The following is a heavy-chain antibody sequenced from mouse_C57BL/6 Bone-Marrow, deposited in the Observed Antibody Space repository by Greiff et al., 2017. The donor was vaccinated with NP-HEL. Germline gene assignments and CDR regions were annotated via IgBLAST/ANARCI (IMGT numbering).Heavy chain of an antibody. CDR2: IYPRSGTT. D-gene: IGHD2-2*01. V-gene: IGHV1-81*01. J-gene: IGHJ4*01. Sequence: QVQLQQSGAELARPGASVKLSCKASGYTFTRSGISWVTQRTGQGLEWIGEIYPRSGTTYYNEKFNGKATLTADKSSSTAYLELRSLTSADSAVFVCERGGGYDDYAMDYGGEGTAVTVSS. CDR1: GYTFTRSG. CDR3: ERGGGYDDYAMDY.